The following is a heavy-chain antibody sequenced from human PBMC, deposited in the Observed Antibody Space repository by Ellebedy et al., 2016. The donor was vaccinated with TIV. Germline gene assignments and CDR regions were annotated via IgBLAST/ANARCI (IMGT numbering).Heavy chain of an antibody. CDR2: IDNDGTRT. CDR3: AKPSDPNPGYSASWATYFDS. CDR1: GITFSRYS. V-gene: IGHV3-74*01. D-gene: IGHD6-13*01. J-gene: IGHJ4*02. Sequence: GGSLRLXXAASGITFSRYSMHWVRQVPGKGLVWVSRIDNDGTRTDYADSVKERFTISRDNSKNTLFVQMNSLRVEDTAVYYCAKPSDPNPGYSASWATYFDSWGQGTLVTVSS.